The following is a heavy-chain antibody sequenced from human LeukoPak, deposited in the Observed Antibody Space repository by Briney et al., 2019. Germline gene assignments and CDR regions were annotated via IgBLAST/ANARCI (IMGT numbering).Heavy chain of an antibody. CDR2: INHSGST. CDR3: AREAMRGILDY. J-gene: IGHJ4*02. Sequence: SETLSLTCAVYGGSFSGYYWSWIRQPPGKGLEWIGEINHSGSTNYNPSLKSRVTISIDTSKNQFSLKLSSVTAADTAVYYCAREAMRGILDYWGQGTLVTVSS. CDR1: GGSFSGYY. V-gene: IGHV4-34*01. D-gene: IGHD2-2*01.